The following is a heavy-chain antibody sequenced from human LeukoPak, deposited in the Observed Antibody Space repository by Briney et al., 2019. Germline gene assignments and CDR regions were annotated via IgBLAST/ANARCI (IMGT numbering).Heavy chain of an antibody. Sequence: GGSLRLTCAASGFTFSDYYMGWIRQAPGKGLEWVSYISNNGRSVYYADSVKGRFTMSRDNGKKSLYVQMNSLRAEDTALYYCARLSAYYYGSYFYYYMDVWGKGTTVTVSS. J-gene: IGHJ6*03. CDR1: GFTFSDYY. D-gene: IGHD3-10*01. V-gene: IGHV3-11*04. CDR3: ARLSAYYYGSYFYYYMDV. CDR2: ISNNGRSV.